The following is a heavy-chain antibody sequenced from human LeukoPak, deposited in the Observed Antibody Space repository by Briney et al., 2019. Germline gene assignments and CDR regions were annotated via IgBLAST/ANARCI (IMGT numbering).Heavy chain of an antibody. Sequence: GASVKVSCKASGYTFSSYGISWVRQAPGQGLEWMGWISAYNGNTNYAQNFQGRVTMTTDTSTSTAYMELRSLRSDDTAVYYCARAGLERRKVVEYNWFDPWGQGTLVIVSS. J-gene: IGHJ5*02. CDR2: ISAYNGNT. D-gene: IGHD1-1*01. CDR3: ARAGLERRKVVEYNWFDP. CDR1: GYTFSSYG. V-gene: IGHV1-18*01.